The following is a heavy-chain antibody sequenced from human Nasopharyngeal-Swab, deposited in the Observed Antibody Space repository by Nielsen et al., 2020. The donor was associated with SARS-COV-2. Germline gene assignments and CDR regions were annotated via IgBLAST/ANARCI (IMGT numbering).Heavy chain of an antibody. D-gene: IGHD3-3*01. CDR1: GFTFSTYT. V-gene: IGHV3-30*04. CDR3: ARDTYHFWSGYRYFDS. Sequence: GGSLRLSCAASGFTFSTYTMHWVRQAPGKGLGWVAVVSYDGSNKYCADSVKGRFTISRDNSKNSLYLQINSLRVEDTAMYYCARDTYHFWSGYRYFDSWGQGTLVTVSS. CDR2: VSYDGSNK. J-gene: IGHJ4*02.